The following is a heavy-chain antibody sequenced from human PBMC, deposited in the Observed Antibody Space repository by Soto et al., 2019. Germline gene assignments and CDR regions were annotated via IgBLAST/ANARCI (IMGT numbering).Heavy chain of an antibody. D-gene: IGHD3-9*01. CDR3: ARDPHYDILTGYSYVRAFDI. CDR1: GGTFSSYT. J-gene: IGHJ3*02. V-gene: IGHV1-69*08. CDR2: IIPILGIA. Sequence: QVQLVQSGAEVKKPGSSVKVSCTASGGTFSSYTISWVRQAPGQGLEWMGRIIPILGIANYAQKFQGRVTITADKSTSTAYMELSSLRSEDTAVYYCARDPHYDILTGYSYVRAFDIWGQGTMVTVSS.